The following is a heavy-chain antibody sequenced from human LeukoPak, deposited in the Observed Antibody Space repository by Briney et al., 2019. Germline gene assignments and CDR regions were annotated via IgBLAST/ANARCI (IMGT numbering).Heavy chain of an antibody. D-gene: IGHD4-23*01. CDR1: GVSISSISSYNYH. V-gene: IGHV4-39*02. CDR2: IYYSGST. J-gene: IGHJ6*02. Sequence: SETLSLTCIVSGVSISSISSYNYHWGWIRQPPGKGLEWIGSIYYSGSTYYNPPLKSRVTISVDTSKNQFSLKLSSVTAADTALYYCAREMGVVTAHGIDVWGQGTTVTVSS. CDR3: AREMGVVTAHGIDV.